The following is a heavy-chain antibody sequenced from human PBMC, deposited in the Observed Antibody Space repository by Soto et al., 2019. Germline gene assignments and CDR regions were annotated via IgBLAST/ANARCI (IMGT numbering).Heavy chain of an antibody. D-gene: IGHD1-26*01. CDR1: GGSISSSNW. J-gene: IGHJ4*02. CDR3: ARARSGSYYGHYYFDY. V-gene: IGHV4-4*02. Sequence: QVQLQESGPGLVKPSGTLSLTCAVSGGSISSSNWWSWVRQPPGKGLEWIGEIYHSGSTNYNPSLNGRVTIAVDKSTNQFSLKLSSVTAADTAVYYCARARSGSYYGHYYFDYWGQGTLVTVSS. CDR2: IYHSGST.